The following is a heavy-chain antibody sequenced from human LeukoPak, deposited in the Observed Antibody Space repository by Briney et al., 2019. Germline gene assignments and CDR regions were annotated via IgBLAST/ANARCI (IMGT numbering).Heavy chain of an antibody. D-gene: IGHD6-19*01. CDR1: GFTFSTYW. CDR3: ARHKYSRGHDGYDV. Sequence: GESLKISCKVSGFTFSTYWIGWVPQMPGKGLEWMGIIYPGDSDTRYNPSFQGQVTISADKSINTAYLQWSSLKASATGIYYCARHKYSRGHDGYDVWGQGTMVTVSS. CDR2: IYPGDSDT. J-gene: IGHJ3*01. V-gene: IGHV5-51*01.